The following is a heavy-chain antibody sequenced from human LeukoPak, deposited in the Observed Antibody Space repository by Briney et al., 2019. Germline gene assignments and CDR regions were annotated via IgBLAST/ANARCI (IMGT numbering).Heavy chain of an antibody. CDR3: TSNPRLWQRGGGDYYFDH. D-gene: IGHD2-21*01. V-gene: IGHV3-33*01. CDR1: GFTFSSYG. Sequence: GRSLRLSCAASGFTFSSYGMHWDRQAPGKALEWVAVIWYDGSDKYYADSVRGRFTISRDNSKNTLSLQMNSLRVEDTAVYYCTSNPRLWQRGGGDYYFDHWGQGTLVTVSS. CDR2: IWYDGSDK. J-gene: IGHJ4*02.